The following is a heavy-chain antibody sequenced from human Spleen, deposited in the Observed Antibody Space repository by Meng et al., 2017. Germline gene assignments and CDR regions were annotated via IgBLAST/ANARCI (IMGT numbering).Heavy chain of an antibody. D-gene: IGHD2-15*01. CDR2: IYYSGST. J-gene: IGHJ1*01. V-gene: IGHV4-31*03. Sequence: SETLSLTCTVSGGSISSGGYYWSWIRQHPGKGLEWIGYIYYSGSTYYNPPLKSRLTISVDTSQNQFSLKLSSVTAADTAVYYCARGRWRNCSGGSCRAEYFQHWGQGTLVTVSS. CDR3: ARGRWRNCSGGSCRAEYFQH. CDR1: GGSISSGGYY.